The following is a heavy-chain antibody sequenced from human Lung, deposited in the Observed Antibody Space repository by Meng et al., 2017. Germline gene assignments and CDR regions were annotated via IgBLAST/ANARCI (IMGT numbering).Heavy chain of an antibody. CDR2: IWNDGSNQ. Sequence: QVQRVESGGGVVQPGKCLRVSCESSGFSVRSYGMNWVRQAPGKGLEWVAVIWNDGSNQYYADSVKGRFSISRDNSKNTLFLQMNSLRAEDTAMYFCARDERATQFEYWGQGTLVTVSS. CDR1: GFSVRSYG. CDR3: ARDERATQFEY. J-gene: IGHJ4*02. V-gene: IGHV3-33*01.